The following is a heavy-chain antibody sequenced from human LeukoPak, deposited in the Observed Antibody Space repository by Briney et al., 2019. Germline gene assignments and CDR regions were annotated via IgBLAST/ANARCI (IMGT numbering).Heavy chain of an antibody. CDR1: GFTFSSYV. V-gene: IGHV3-30*18. J-gene: IGHJ4*02. Sequence: GGSLRLSCAASGFTFSSYVMHWVRQAPGKGLEWVAVISYDGSNKYYADSLKGRFTISSDNSKNMLYLQMNSLSAEDTAVYSCAKALLWFGELRSEHYFDYWGQGSLVTVSS. CDR2: ISYDGSNK. D-gene: IGHD3-10*01. CDR3: AKALLWFGELRSEHYFDY.